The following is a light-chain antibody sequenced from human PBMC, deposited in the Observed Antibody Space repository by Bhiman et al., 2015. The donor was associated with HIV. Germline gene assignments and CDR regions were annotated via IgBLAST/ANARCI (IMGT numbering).Light chain of an antibody. CDR2: RNS. CDR3: ASYTFINTVI. V-gene: IGLV1-40*01. Sequence: QSALTQPPSVSGAPGQRVTISCTGNNSNIGEGYDVHWYQQLPGRAPKFLIYRNSNRPSGVPDRFSGSKSGTSASLTISGLQPEDEADYYCASYTFINTVIFGGGTKVTVL. J-gene: IGLJ2*01. CDR1: NSNIGEGYD.